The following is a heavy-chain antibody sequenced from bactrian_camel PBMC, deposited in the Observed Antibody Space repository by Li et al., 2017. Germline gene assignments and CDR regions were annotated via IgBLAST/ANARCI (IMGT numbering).Heavy chain of an antibody. Sequence: HVQLVESGGGLVQPGGSLRLSCAASGFTFSSYWIYWVRQAPGKGLEWVSSIKPDGGLTYCADSVKGRFTISRDNAKNTVYLQMNSLKPEDTAVYYCVSDYVANWYGSFGYWGQGTQVTVS. J-gene: IGHJ6*01. D-gene: IGHD8*01. CDR1: GFTFSSYW. CDR2: IKPDGGLT. CDR3: VSDYVANWYGSFGY. V-gene: IGHV3S6*01.